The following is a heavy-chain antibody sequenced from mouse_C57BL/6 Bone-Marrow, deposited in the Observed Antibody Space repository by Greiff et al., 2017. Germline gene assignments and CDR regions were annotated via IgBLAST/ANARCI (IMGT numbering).Heavy chain of an antibody. CDR1: GYSITSGYY. Sequence: EVQLQESGPGLVKPSPSLSLTCSVTGYSITSGYYWNWIRQFPGNKLEWMGYISYDGSNNYNPSLKNRISITRDTSKHQFFLKLNSVTTEDTATYYCARRYFDVWGTGTTVTVSS. J-gene: IGHJ1*03. CDR3: ARRYFDV. V-gene: IGHV3-6*01. CDR2: ISYDGSN.